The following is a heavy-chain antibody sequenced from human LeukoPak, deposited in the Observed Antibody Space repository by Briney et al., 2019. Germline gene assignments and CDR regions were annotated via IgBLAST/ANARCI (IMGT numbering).Heavy chain of an antibody. V-gene: IGHV3-23*01. Sequence: GGSLRLSCAASGFTFSSYGMSWVRQAPGKGLEWVSAISGSGGSTYYADSVKGRFTISRDNAKNSLYLQMNSLRAEDTAVYYCARAVWTTYYYYMDVWGKGTTVTVSS. CDR3: ARAVWTTYYYYMDV. CDR1: GFTFSSYG. CDR2: ISGSGGST. D-gene: IGHD1-1*01. J-gene: IGHJ6*03.